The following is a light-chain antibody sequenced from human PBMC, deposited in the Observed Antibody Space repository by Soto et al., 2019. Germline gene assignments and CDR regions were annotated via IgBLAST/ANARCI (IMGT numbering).Light chain of an antibody. Sequence: QSALTQPASVSGSPGQSITISCTGTSSDVGGYNYVSWYQQHPGKAPKLMIYDVSNRPSGVSNRFSGSKSGNTASLTISGLQAEDEADYYCNSYPSSSTLVVFGTGTKLTVL. V-gene: IGLV2-14*01. J-gene: IGLJ1*01. CDR1: SSDVGGYNY. CDR3: NSYPSSSTLVV. CDR2: DVS.